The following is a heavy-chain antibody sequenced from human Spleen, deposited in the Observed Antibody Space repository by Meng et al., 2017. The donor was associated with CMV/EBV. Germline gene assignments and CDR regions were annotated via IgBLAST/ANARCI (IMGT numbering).Heavy chain of an antibody. CDR2: IKQDGSEK. Sequence: GGSLRLSCAASGFTFGSYWMSWVRQAPGKGLEWVANIKQDGSEKYYVDSVKGRFTISRDNAKNSLYLQMNSLRAEDTAVYYCARDVSLGGDGGNSLGPFDYWGQGTLVTVSS. V-gene: IGHV3-7*01. J-gene: IGHJ4*02. D-gene: IGHD4-23*01. CDR3: ARDVSLGGDGGNSLGPFDY. CDR1: GFTFGSYW.